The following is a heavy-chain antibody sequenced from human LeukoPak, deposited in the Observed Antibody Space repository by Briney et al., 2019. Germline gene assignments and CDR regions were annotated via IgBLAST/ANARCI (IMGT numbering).Heavy chain of an antibody. J-gene: IGHJ4*02. CDR2: IYTSGST. V-gene: IGHV4-61*05. CDR3: ARGLIAVAGGFDY. D-gene: IGHD6-19*01. CDR1: GDSFSSTNYF. Sequence: SETLSLTCTVSGDSFSSTNYFWGWIRQPPMKGLEWIGRIYTSGSTNYNPSLKSRVTISVDKSKNQFSLKLSSVTAADTAVYYCARGLIAVAGGFDYWGQGTLVTVSS.